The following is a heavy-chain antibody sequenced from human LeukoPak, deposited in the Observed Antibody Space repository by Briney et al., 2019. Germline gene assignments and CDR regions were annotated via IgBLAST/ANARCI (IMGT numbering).Heavy chain of an antibody. CDR1: GYSISSGYY. CDR2: IYHGGRT. Sequence: SETLSLTCTGSGYSISSGYYWGWIRQSPGKGLEWIGSIYHGGRTYYNPSLRSRVIFSVDTSKNHFSLKMSSVTAADTAVYYCARDLASCAGDCYSDGFDYWGQGTLVTVSS. D-gene: IGHD2-21*02. J-gene: IGHJ4*02. CDR3: ARDLASCAGDCYSDGFDY. V-gene: IGHV4-38-2*02.